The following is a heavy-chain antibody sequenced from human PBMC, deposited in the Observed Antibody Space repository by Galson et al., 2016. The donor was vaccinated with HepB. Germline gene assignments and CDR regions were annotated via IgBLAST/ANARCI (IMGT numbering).Heavy chain of an antibody. J-gene: IGHJ6*02. V-gene: IGHV1-46*01. CDR1: GYTFTSYY. Sequence: SVKVSCKASGYTFTSYYMHWVRQAPGQGLEWMGIINPSGGSTSYAQKFQGRVTMTRDTSTSTVYMELGSLRSEDTAVYYCARAGYCSSTSCPGDYYYGMDVWGQGTTVTASS. D-gene: IGHD2-2*01. CDR2: INPSGGST. CDR3: ARAGYCSSTSCPGDYYYGMDV.